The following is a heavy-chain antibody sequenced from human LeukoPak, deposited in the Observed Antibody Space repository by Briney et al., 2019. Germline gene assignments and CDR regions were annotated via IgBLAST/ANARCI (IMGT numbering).Heavy chain of an antibody. CDR1: GYTFTSYY. V-gene: IGHV1-46*01. CDR3: ARAMVRGLSNPFDY. J-gene: IGHJ4*02. Sequence: ASVKVSCKASGYTFTSYYFHWVRQAPGQGLEWMGIINPNGGSTTYAQSFQGRVTMTRDTSARTVYMELSSLRSEDTAIYYCARAMVRGLSNPFDYWGQGTLVTVSS. D-gene: IGHD3-10*01. CDR2: INPNGGST.